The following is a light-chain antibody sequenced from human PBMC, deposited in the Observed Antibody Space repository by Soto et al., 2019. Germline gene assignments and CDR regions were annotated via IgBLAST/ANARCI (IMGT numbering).Light chain of an antibody. CDR3: QQYGSSPET. V-gene: IGKV3-20*01. Sequence: EIVMTQSPATLSVSPGERATLSCRASQSVSSYLAWYQQKPGQAPRLLIYDASNRATGIPDRFSGSGSGTDFTLTISRLAPEDFAVYYCQQYGSSPETFGQGTKVDIK. J-gene: IGKJ1*01. CDR2: DAS. CDR1: QSVSSY.